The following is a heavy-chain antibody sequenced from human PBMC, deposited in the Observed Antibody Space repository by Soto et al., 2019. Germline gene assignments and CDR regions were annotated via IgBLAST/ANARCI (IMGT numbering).Heavy chain of an antibody. CDR3: ARRGRYYDILTGYYLGRNYYFDY. J-gene: IGHJ4*02. CDR2: IYPCDSDT. Sequence: PGESLKISCKGSGYSFTSYWIGWVRQMPGKGLEGMGIIYPCDSDTRYSPSFQGQVTISADKSISTAYLQWSSLKASDTAMYYCARRGRYYDILTGYYLGRNYYFDYWGQGTLVTVSS. CDR1: GYSFTSYW. D-gene: IGHD3-9*01. V-gene: IGHV5-51*01.